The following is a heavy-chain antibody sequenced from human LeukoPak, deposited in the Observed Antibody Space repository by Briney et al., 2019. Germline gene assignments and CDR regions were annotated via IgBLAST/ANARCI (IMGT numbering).Heavy chain of an antibody. J-gene: IGHJ6*02. D-gene: IGHD5-12*01. CDR1: GGSISSYY. CDR2: IYDSGST. V-gene: IGHV4-59*01. Sequence: SETLSLTCTVSGGSISSYYWSWIRQPPGKGLEWIGYIYDSGSTNYNPSLKSRVTISVDTSKNQFSLKLSSVTAADTAVYYCARGGSGYDSFYYYGMDVWGQGTTVTVSS. CDR3: ARGGSGYDSFYYYGMDV.